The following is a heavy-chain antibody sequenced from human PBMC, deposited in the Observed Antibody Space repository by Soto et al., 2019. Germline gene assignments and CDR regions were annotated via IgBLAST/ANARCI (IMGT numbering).Heavy chain of an antibody. CDR2: ISTYSGDT. CDR1: GYTFFTYD. CDR3: ARHHGPTTSENWVGP. J-gene: IGHJ5*02. Sequence: QVHLVQSGVEVKTPGASVKVSCQASGYTFFTYDISWVRQAPGQGLEWMGWISTYSGDTKYAQKFQGRVTMTTDTATTTAYLELRSLRSDDTAVYYCARHHGPTTSENWVGPWGQGTLVTVSS. D-gene: IGHD5-12*01. V-gene: IGHV1-18*01.